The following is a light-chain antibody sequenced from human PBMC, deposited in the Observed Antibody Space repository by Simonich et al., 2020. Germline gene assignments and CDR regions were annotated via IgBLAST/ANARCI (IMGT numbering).Light chain of an antibody. CDR1: QSVSSY. CDR2: EAS. J-gene: IGKJ5*01. V-gene: IGKV3-11*01. Sequence: EIVLTQSPATLSLSPGERATLSCRASQSVSSYLAWYQQKPGQAPRLLIYEASNRATCIPARFSGSGSGTDFTLTISSLEPEDFAVYYCQQRSNWPPFGQGTRLEIK. CDR3: QQRSNWPP.